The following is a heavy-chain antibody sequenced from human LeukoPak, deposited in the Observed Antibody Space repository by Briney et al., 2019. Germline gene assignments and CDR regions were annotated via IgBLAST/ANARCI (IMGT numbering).Heavy chain of an antibody. J-gene: IGHJ3*02. D-gene: IGHD3-22*01. V-gene: IGHV3-21*01. CDR1: GFTFSSYS. Sequence: GGSLRLSCAASGFTFSSYSMNWVRQAPGKGLEWVSSISSSSSYIYYADSVKGRFTISRDNAKNSLYLQMNSLRAEDTAVYYCARAPPNYYDSSAFDAFDIWGQGTMVTVSS. CDR2: ISSSSSYI. CDR3: ARAPPNYYDSSAFDAFDI.